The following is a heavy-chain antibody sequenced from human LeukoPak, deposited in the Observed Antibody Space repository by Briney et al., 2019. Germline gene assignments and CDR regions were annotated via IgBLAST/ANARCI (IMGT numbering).Heavy chain of an antibody. CDR2: IYSSGST. D-gene: IGHD3-10*01. CDR3: ARGSTVVRGIIITGGYYFDY. V-gene: IGHV4-59*01. Sequence: SETLSLTCTVSGGSISNYYWSWIRQPPGKGLVWIGYIYSSGSTNYNPSLKSRVTISIDTSKKQFSLKLNSVTAADTAVYYCARGSTVVRGIIITGGYYFDYWGQGTLVTVSS. J-gene: IGHJ4*02. CDR1: GGSISNYY.